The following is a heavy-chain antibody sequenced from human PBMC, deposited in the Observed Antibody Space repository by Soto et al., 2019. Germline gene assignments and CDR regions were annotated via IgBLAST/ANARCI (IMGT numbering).Heavy chain of an antibody. D-gene: IGHD6-13*01. CDR2: IYYSGSA. V-gene: IGHV4-59*01. CDR1: GGSISHYY. CDR3: ARGGSSWSGAWYFDL. J-gene: IGHJ2*01. Sequence: QVQLQESGPGLVKPSETLSLTCTVSGGSISHYYWSGIRQPPGKGLEWIGYIYYSGSANYNPSLKSRVIISVDTSKNQFSLKLSSVTAADTAVYFRARGGSSWSGAWYFDLWGRGTLVTVSS.